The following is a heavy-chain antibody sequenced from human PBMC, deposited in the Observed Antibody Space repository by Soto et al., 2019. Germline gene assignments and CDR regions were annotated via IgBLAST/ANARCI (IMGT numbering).Heavy chain of an antibody. D-gene: IGHD1-26*01. Sequence: GGSLRLSCAASGFTFSGYAMSWVRQAPGKGLEWVSAISGSGGSTYYADSVKGRFTISRDNSKNTLYLQMNSLRAEDTAVYYWAKDLTPERFFDYWAREPWSPSPQ. V-gene: IGHV3-23*01. CDR3: AKDLTPERFFDY. J-gene: IGHJ4*02. CDR2: ISGSGGST. CDR1: GFTFSGYA.